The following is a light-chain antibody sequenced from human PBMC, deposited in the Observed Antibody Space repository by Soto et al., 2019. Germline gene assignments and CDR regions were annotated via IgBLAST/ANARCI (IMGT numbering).Light chain of an antibody. CDR2: EVS. V-gene: IGLV2-14*01. Sequence: QSALTQPPSASGSPGQSVTISCTGTSSDVGVYNFVSWYQQHPGKVPKLLIYEVSKRPSGVSNRFSGSKSGNTASLTISGLQAEDEADYYCSSYTSSSTGVFGGGTQLTVL. J-gene: IGLJ3*02. CDR1: SSDVGVYNF. CDR3: SSYTSSSTGV.